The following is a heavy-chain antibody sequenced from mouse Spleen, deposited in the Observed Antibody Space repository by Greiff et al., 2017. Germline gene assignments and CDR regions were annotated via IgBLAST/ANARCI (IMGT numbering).Heavy chain of an antibody. J-gene: IGHJ1*01. V-gene: IGHV5-15*01. CDR3: ARPQLGRYFDV. CDR2: ISNLAYSI. Sequence: EVKVVESGGGLVKPGGSLKLSCAASGFTFSDYGMAWVLQAPGKGPEWVAFISNLAYSIYYADTVTGRFTISRENAKNTLYLEMSSLRSEDTAMYYCARPQLGRYFDVWGAGTTVTVSS. CDR1: GFTFSDYG. D-gene: IGHD4-1*02.